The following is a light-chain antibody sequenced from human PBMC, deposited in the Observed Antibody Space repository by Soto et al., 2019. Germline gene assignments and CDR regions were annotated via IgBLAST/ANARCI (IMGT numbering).Light chain of an antibody. CDR3: QQYGSSPLT. CDR1: QSVSSSY. CDR2: GAS. V-gene: IGKV3-20*01. J-gene: IGKJ4*01. Sequence: EIVLTQSPGTLSLSPGERATLSCRASQSVSSSYLAWYQQKPGQAPRLLIYGASSRATGIPDRLSGSGSGTDFTLTIGRLEPEDFAVYYCQQYGSSPLTFGGGTKVDIK.